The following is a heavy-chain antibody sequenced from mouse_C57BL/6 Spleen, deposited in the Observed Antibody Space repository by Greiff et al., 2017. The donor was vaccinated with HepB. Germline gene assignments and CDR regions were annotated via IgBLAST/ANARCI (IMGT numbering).Heavy chain of an antibody. Sequence: VQLQQSGAELVRPGASVTLSCKASGYTFTDYEMHWVKQTPVHGLEWIGAIDPETGGTAYNQKFKGKAILTADKSSSTAYMELRSLTSEDSAVYYCTIYDGYYAMDYWGQGTSVTVSS. CDR1: GYTFTDYE. V-gene: IGHV1-15*01. CDR3: TIYDGYYAMDY. J-gene: IGHJ4*01. CDR2: IDPETGGT. D-gene: IGHD2-3*01.